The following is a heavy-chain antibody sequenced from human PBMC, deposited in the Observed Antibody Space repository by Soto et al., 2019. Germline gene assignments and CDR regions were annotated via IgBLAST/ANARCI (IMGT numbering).Heavy chain of an antibody. CDR3: TNDRWNGCDGECPFVY. CDR2: ISYEGSVK. V-gene: IGHV3-30*18. Sequence: GGSLRLSCVGSGFTLSPYDMHWSRHAPGKGLVWLAIISYEGSVKYYADSVKGRFTISRDKSRYTLYLQMNSLRVDDTGFYYCTNDRWNGCDGECPFVYWVQGSLVAV. J-gene: IGHJ4*02. CDR1: GFTLSPYD. D-gene: IGHD2-8*01.